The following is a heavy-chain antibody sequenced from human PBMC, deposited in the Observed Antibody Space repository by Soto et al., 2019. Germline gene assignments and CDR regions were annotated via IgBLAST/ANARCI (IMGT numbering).Heavy chain of an antibody. CDR2: IGGKPNTDPT. CDR1: GFTFRDSA. V-gene: IGHV3-73*01. D-gene: IGHD2-15*01. J-gene: IGHJ6*03. CDR3: TRHVDCSGGSCYSGYYYYMDV. Sequence: EVQLVESGGALVQPGGSRKPSCAASGFTFRDSAMHWFGQASGKGLGGLARIGGKPNTDPTEYAASVKGRFTISRDDSKNTAYLQMNSLKTEDTAVYYCTRHVDCSGGSCYSGYYYYMDVWGKGTTVTVSS.